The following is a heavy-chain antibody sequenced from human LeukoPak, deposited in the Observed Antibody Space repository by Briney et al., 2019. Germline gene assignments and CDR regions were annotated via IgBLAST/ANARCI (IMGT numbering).Heavy chain of an antibody. CDR1: GYRFTDYW. J-gene: IGHJ4*02. CDR2: IYPGDYDT. D-gene: IGHD1-26*01. Sequence: HGESLKISCKGSGYRFTDYWIGWVRQMPGKGLEWMGIIYPGDYDTRYSTSFQSQVTISADKSISTAYLQWSSLKASDTAMYYCARPSSGSSRWDFDYWGQGTLVTVSS. V-gene: IGHV5-51*01. CDR3: ARPSSGSSRWDFDY.